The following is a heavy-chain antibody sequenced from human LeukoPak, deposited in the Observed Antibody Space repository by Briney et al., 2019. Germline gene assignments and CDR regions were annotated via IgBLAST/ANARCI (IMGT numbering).Heavy chain of an antibody. CDR1: GYSISSGYY. J-gene: IGHJ4*02. CDR3: ARPRRTAVVTSDFDY. V-gene: IGHV4-38-2*02. Sequence: SETLSLTCTVSGYSISSGYYWGWIRQPPGKGLEWIGSMYYSGSTSYNPSLRSRVTISVDTSKNQFSLKMRSVTAADTAMYYCARPRRTAVVTSDFDYWGQGTLVTVSS. CDR2: MYYSGST. D-gene: IGHD4-23*01.